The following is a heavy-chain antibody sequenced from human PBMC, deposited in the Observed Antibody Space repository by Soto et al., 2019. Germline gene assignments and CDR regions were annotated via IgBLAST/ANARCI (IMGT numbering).Heavy chain of an antibody. J-gene: IGHJ6*02. V-gene: IGHV1-69*13. Sequence: GASVKVSCKASGGTFSSYAISWVRQAPGQGLELMGGIIPIFGTANYAQKFQGRVTITADESTSTAYMELSSLRSEDTAVYYCARGGYSYGRSEYYYYGMDVWGQGTTVTVYS. CDR1: GGTFSSYA. D-gene: IGHD5-18*01. CDR3: ARGGYSYGRSEYYYYGMDV. CDR2: IIPIFGTA.